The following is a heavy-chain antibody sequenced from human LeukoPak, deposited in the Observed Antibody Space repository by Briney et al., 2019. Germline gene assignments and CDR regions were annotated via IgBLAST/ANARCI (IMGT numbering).Heavy chain of an antibody. CDR1: GGTFSSYA. Sequence: ASVKVSCKASGGTFSSYAISWVRQAPGQGLEWMGRITPILGIANYAQKFQGRVTITADKSTSTAYMELSSLRSEDTAVYYCARDRGYYYGSGSYSHNWFDPWGQGTLVTVSS. D-gene: IGHD3-10*01. CDR3: ARDRGYYYGSGSYSHNWFDP. J-gene: IGHJ5*02. CDR2: ITPILGIA. V-gene: IGHV1-69*04.